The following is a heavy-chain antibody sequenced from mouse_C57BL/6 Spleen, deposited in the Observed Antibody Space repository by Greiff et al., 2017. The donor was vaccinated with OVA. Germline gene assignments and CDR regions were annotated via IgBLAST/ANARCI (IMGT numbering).Heavy chain of an antibody. CDR3: ARRDYFDY. CDR2: INPNNGGT. V-gene: IGHV1-26*01. J-gene: IGHJ2*01. Sequence: EVQLMESGPELVKPGASVKISCKASGYTFTDYYMNWVKQSHGKSLEWIGDINPNNGGTSYNQKFKGKATLTVDKSSSTAYMEHRSLTSEDSAVYYCARRDYFDYWGQGTTLTVSS. CDR1: GYTFTDYY.